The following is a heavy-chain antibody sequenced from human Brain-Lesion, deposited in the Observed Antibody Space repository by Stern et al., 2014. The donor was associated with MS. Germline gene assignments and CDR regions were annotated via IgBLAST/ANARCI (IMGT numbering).Heavy chain of an antibody. J-gene: IGHJ4*02. CDR2: MSPYSGNT. Sequence: QVQLVQSGAAVETPGASVKVSCKASGYTFSSYDLTWVRQAPGHGLAWMGWMSPYSGNTGYAQKFKGRVSMTSDPSISTVYMELTSLTSDDTAVYFCARAVRNQLLSEYWGQGTLVTVSS. D-gene: IGHD2-2*01. V-gene: IGHV1-8*01. CDR3: ARAVRNQLLSEY. CDR1: GYTFSSYD.